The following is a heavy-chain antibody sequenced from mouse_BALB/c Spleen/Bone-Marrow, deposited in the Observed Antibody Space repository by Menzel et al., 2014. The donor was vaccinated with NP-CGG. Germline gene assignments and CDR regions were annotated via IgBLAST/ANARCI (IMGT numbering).Heavy chain of an antibody. CDR2: ISSGSSTI. D-gene: IGHD3-2*02. V-gene: IGHV5-17*02. CDR1: GFTFSSFG. J-gene: IGHJ3*01. CDR3: AIRAY. Sequence: LMESGGGLVLPGGSRKLSCAASGFTFSSFGMHWVRQAPEKGLEWVAYISSGSSTIYYADTVKGRSTISRDNPKNTLFLQMTSLRSEDTAMYYCAIRAYWGQGTLVTVSA.